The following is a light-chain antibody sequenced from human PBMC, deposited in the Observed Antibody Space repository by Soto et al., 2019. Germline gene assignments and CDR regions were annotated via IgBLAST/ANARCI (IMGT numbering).Light chain of an antibody. V-gene: IGKV3-20*01. Sequence: ETVLTQSPGTLSLSPGERATLSCRASQSVSSTYLAWYQQKPGQAPRLLIYGASTRATGLPDRFSGSGSGTDFTLTISRLEPEDFAVYYCHQCGTSPWTFGQGTRVEIK. CDR2: GAS. CDR1: QSVSSTY. CDR3: HQCGTSPWT. J-gene: IGKJ1*01.